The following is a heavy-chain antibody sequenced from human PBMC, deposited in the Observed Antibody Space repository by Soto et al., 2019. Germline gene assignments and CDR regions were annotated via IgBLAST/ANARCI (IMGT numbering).Heavy chain of an antibody. CDR2: IDPSDSYT. CDR1: GYSFTSYW. V-gene: IGHV5-10-1*01. D-gene: IGHD3-22*01. J-gene: IGHJ3*02. CDR3: ATRPYDSSGYYLHDAFDI. Sequence: PGESLKISCKGSGYSFTSYWISWVRQMPGKGLEWMGRIDPSDSYTNYSPSFQGHVTISADKSISTAYLQWSSLKASDTAMYYCATRPYDSSGYYLHDAFDIWGQGTMVTVSS.